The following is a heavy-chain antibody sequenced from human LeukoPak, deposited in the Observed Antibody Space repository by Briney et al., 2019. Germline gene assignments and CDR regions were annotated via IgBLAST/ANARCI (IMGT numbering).Heavy chain of an antibody. CDR1: GGSISSYY. CDR3: ARWYYDSSGYFYYFDN. J-gene: IGHJ4*02. V-gene: IGHV4-59*01. Sequence: SETLSLTCTVSGGSISSYYWSWIRQPPGKGLEWIGYIYYSGSTNYNPSLKSRVTISVDTSKNQFSLKLSSVTAADTAVYYCARWYYDSSGYFYYFDNWGQGTLGTVSS. D-gene: IGHD3-22*01. CDR2: IYYSGST.